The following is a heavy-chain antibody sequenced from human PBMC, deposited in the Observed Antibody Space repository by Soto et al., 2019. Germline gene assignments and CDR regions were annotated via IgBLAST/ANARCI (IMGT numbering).Heavy chain of an antibody. V-gene: IGHV4-59*01. CDR3: ARSYGDRYYYYYGMDV. D-gene: IGHD4-17*01. J-gene: IGHJ6*02. CDR1: GGSISSYY. Sequence: SETLSLTCTVAGGSISSYYWSWIRQPPGKGREWIGYIYYSGSTNYNPSLKSRVTISVDTSKNQFSLKLSSVTAADTAVYYCARSYGDRYYYYYGMDVWGQGTTVTVSS. CDR2: IYYSGST.